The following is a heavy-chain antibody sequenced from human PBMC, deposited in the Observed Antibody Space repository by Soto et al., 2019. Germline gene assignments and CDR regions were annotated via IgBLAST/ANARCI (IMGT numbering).Heavy chain of an antibody. J-gene: IGHJ6*02. Sequence: ASVKVSCKASGYTFTSYYMHWVRQAPGQGLEWMGIINPSGGSTSYAQKFQGRVTMTRDTSTSTVYMELSSLRSEDTAVYYCARSMATVVTRALYYYYYGMDVWGQGTTVTVSS. V-gene: IGHV1-46*01. CDR2: INPSGGST. D-gene: IGHD4-17*01. CDR3: ARSMATVVTRALYYYYYGMDV. CDR1: GYTFTSYY.